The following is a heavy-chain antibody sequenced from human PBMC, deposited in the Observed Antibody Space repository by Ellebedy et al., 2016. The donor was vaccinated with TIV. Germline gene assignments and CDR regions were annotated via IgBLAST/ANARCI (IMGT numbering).Heavy chain of an antibody. D-gene: IGHD6-19*01. CDR1: GFTFSDYY. CDR3: ARVRIAVAGAFDY. J-gene: IGHJ4*02. Sequence: GGSLRLXCAASGFTFSDYYMSWIRQAPGKGLEWVSYISSSGSTIYYADSVKGRFTISRDNAKNSLYLQMNSLRAEDTAVYYCARVRIAVAGAFDYWGQGTLVTVSS. CDR2: ISSSGSTI. V-gene: IGHV3-11*01.